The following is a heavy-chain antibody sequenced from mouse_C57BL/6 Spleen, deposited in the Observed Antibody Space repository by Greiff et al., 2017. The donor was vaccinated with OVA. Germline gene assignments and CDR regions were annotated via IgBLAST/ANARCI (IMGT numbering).Heavy chain of an antibody. D-gene: IGHD2-1*01. CDR1: GFSLTRYG. V-gene: IGHV2-5*01. CDR2: IWRGGST. Sequence: QVQLKESGPGLVQPSQSLSITCTVSGFSLTRYGVHWVRQSPGKGLEWLGVIWRGGSTDYNAAFMSRLSITKDNSKSQVFFKMNSLQADDTAIYYCAKGGYGNYRYFDVWGTGTTVTVSS. J-gene: IGHJ1*03. CDR3: AKGGYGNYRYFDV.